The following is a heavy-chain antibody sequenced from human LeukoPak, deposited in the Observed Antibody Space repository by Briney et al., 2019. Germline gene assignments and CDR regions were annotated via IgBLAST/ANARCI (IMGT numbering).Heavy chain of an antibody. J-gene: IGHJ4*02. CDR3: TTVGATTGPDD. CDR1: GFNFGDYA. D-gene: IGHD1-26*01. V-gene: IGHV3-49*04. Sequence: GGSLRLSCTAPGFNFGDYAMTWVRQAPGKGLEWVGFIRSKANGGTTEYAASVKGRITISRDDSKSIAFLQMNSLKTEDTAVYYCTTVGATTGPDDWGQGTLVTVSS. CDR2: IRSKANGGTT.